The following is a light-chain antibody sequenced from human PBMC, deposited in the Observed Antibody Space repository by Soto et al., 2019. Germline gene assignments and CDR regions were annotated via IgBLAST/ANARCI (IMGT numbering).Light chain of an antibody. Sequence: DVVMTQSPLSLSVTLGQSASISCRSSETLVYSDGNTYLTWFHQRPGQSPSRLIFEVSKRDSGVPDRLSVSGSDPDFTLKITRVEPDDVGVYFGMPGIHWTPTFGTGTKLDIK. CDR2: EVS. J-gene: IGKJ3*01. CDR3: MPGIHWTPT. V-gene: IGKV2-30*01. CDR1: ETLVYSDGNTY.